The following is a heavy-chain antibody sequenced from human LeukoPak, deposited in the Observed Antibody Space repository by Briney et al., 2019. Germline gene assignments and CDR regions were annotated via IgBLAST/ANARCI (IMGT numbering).Heavy chain of an antibody. CDR1: GFTFSNYA. CDR2: VSRNGVNT. J-gene: IGHJ3*02. Sequence: PGGSLRLSCSASGFTFSNYAMHWVRQAPGKGLEYVSAVSRNGVNTYSADSVKGRFTISRDNSKNTLYLQMSSLRPEDTAVYYCVKDSDSTSWYFFNAFDIWGQGTMVTVSS. V-gene: IGHV3-64D*06. D-gene: IGHD6-13*01. CDR3: VKDSDSTSWYFFNAFDI.